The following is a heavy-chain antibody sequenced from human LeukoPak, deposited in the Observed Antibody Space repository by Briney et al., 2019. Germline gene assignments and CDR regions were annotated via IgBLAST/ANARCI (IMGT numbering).Heavy chain of an antibody. V-gene: IGHV4-39*01. J-gene: IGHJ5*02. Sequence: NPSETLSLTCTVSGGSISSSGYYWGWIRQPPGKGLEWIASIYYSGNTYYNPSLKSRVTISVDTSMNQLSLKLSSLTAADTAVYYCARHEYSGSYYGLSWFDPWGQGTLVTVSS. CDR3: ARHEYSGSYYGLSWFDP. CDR1: GGSISSSGYY. CDR2: IYYSGNT. D-gene: IGHD1-26*01.